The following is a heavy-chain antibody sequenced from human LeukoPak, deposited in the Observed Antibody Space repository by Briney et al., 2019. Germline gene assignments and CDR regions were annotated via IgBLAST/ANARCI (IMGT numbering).Heavy chain of an antibody. V-gene: IGHV1-46*01. CDR1: GYSSTSYY. J-gene: IGHJ4*02. Sequence: GASVKVSCKAFGYSSTSYYIHWVRQAPGQGLEWMGIINPSGGTTTYAQKFQGRFPMTRDTSTSTVYMELSSLRSEDTAVYYCARTYIVATSNFDYWGQGTLVTVSS. CDR3: ARTYIVATSNFDY. D-gene: IGHD5-12*01. CDR2: INPSGGTT.